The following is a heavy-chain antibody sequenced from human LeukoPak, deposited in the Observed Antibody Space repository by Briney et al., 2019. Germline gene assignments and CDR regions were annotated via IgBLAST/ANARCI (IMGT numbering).Heavy chain of an antibody. CDR3: ARKAQYNGHYPLDY. CDR2: AKQDGSGS. J-gene: IGHJ4*02. D-gene: IGHD1-7*01. V-gene: IGHV3-7*03. Sequence: PGGSLRLSCAVSGFIFSDYWMSWVRQAPGKGLEWVGNAKQDGSGSTCVDSVKGRFTISRDSSKNTLFLQMNSLRAEDTALYFCARKAQYNGHYPLDYWGQGTLVAVSS. CDR1: GFIFSDYW.